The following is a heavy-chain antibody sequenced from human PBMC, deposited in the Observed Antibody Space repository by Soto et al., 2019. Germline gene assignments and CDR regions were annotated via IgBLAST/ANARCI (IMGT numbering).Heavy chain of an antibody. Sequence: QVQLVESGGGVVQPGRSLRLSCAASGFTFSSYGMHWVRQAPGKGLEWVAVISYDGSNKYYADSVKGRFTISRDNSKNTLYLQMNSLRAEDTAVYYCAKVGGGPTNKGRVVVMTDYYYYGMDVWGQGTTVTVSS. D-gene: IGHD2-15*01. CDR1: GFTFSSYG. CDR2: ISYDGSNK. J-gene: IGHJ6*02. CDR3: AKVGGGPTNKGRVVVMTDYYYYGMDV. V-gene: IGHV3-30*18.